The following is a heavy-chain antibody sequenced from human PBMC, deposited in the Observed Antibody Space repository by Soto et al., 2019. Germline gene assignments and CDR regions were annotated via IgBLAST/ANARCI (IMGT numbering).Heavy chain of an antibody. V-gene: IGHV3-23*01. CDR3: AKDRRAGGNSAFYFDF. Sequence: GGSLRLSCAAAGFKFSNYAMSWVRQAPGKGLEWVSLISATGGGTYYADSVKGRFTISRDNSHNTLYLQVHSLTAEDTAVYYCAKDRRAGGNSAFYFDFWGQGAQVTVSS. J-gene: IGHJ4*02. D-gene: IGHD3-16*01. CDR2: ISATGGGT. CDR1: GFKFSNYA.